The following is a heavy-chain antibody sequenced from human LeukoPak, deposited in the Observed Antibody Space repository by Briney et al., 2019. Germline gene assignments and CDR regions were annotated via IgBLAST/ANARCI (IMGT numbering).Heavy chain of an antibody. J-gene: IGHJ4*02. CDR3: ASDYGANSGY. V-gene: IGHV4-39*01. CDR1: GGSITTSNYY. D-gene: IGHD4-23*01. Sequence: SETLSLTCTVSGGSITTSNYYWPWIRNPPGKGLEWIGSIYFSGSAYYNPSLKSRVSMSVDTSKNQFSPKVTSVTAADTGVYYCASDYGANSGYWGQGTLVTVSS. CDR2: IYFSGSA.